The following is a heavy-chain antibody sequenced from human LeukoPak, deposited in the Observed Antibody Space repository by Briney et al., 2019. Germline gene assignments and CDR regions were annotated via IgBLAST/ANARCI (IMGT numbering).Heavy chain of an antibody. J-gene: IGHJ4*02. Sequence: SETLSLTCTVSGGSISSGGYYWSWIRQHPGKGLEWIGYIYYSGSTYYNPSLKSRVTISVDTSKTHFSLRLSSVTAADTAVYYCARALGRDYGSGEFDCWGQGTLVTVSS. V-gene: IGHV4-31*03. CDR2: IYYSGST. CDR1: GGSISSGGYY. CDR3: ARALGRDYGSGEFDC. D-gene: IGHD3-10*01.